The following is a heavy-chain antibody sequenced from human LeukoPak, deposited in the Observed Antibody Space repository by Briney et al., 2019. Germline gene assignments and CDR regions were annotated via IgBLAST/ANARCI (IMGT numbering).Heavy chain of an antibody. Sequence: GGSLRLSCAASEFAFSTYNMNWVRQAPGKGLEWVSYISTGSSTTYYADSVKGRFTISRDNVENSLYLQMNSLRDEDTSVYYCARVAAGYSVNYFDYWGQGTLVTVSS. CDR3: ARVAAGYSVNYFDY. V-gene: IGHV3-48*02. J-gene: IGHJ4*02. CDR1: EFAFSTYN. CDR2: ISTGSSTT. D-gene: IGHD4-23*01.